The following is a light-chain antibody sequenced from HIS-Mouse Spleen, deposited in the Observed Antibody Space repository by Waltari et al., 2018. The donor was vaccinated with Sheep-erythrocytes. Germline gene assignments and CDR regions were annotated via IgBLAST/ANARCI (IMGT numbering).Light chain of an antibody. CDR3: QSYDSSNHGV. Sequence: NFMLTQPHSVSESPGKTVTISCTRSSGSIASNYVQWYQQRPGSAPTTVIYADNQRPSWAPDRFSGSIDSSSNSASLTISGLKTEDEADYYCQSYDSSNHGVFGGGTKLTVL. V-gene: IGLV6-57*04. CDR2: ADN. J-gene: IGLJ3*02. CDR1: SGSIASNY.